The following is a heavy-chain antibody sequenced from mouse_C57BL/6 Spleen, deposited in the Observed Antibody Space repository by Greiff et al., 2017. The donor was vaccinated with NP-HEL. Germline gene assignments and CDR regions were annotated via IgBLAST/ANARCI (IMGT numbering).Heavy chain of an antibody. V-gene: IGHV1-64*01. Sequence: QVQLQQSGAELVKPGASVKLSCKASGYTFTSYWMHWVKQRPGQGLEWIGMIHPNSGSTNYNEKFKSKATLTVDKSSSTAYMQLSSLTSEDSAVYFCARSPYYYGSSYRYYFDYWGQGTTLTVSS. D-gene: IGHD1-1*01. CDR2: IHPNSGST. J-gene: IGHJ2*01. CDR3: ARSPYYYGSSYRYYFDY. CDR1: GYTFTSYW.